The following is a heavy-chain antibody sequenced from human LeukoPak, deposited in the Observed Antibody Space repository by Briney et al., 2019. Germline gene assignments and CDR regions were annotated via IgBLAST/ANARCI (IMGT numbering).Heavy chain of an antibody. CDR2: ISYDGSNK. V-gene: IGHV3-30-3*01. CDR3: ARAAAGKRGVYNWFDP. D-gene: IGHD6-13*01. CDR1: GFTFSSYA. J-gene: IGHJ5*02. Sequence: QSGGSLRLSCAASGFTFSSYAMHWVRQAPGKGLEWVAVISYDGSNKYYADSVKGRFTISRDNSKNTLYLQMNSLRAEDTAVYHCARAAAGKRGVYNWFDPWGQGTLVTVSS.